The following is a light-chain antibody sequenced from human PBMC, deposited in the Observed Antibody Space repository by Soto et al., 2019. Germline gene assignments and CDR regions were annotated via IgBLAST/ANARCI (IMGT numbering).Light chain of an antibody. Sequence: EIVLTQSPATLSLSPGETATLSCRASQSVSTYLAWYQQKPGQAPSLLIYDTSNRATGIPARFSGSGSGTDFTLTISSLEPEDFAVYYCHQRSSWPETFGQGTKVEIK. CDR2: DTS. CDR3: HQRSSWPET. J-gene: IGKJ1*01. V-gene: IGKV3-11*01. CDR1: QSVSTY.